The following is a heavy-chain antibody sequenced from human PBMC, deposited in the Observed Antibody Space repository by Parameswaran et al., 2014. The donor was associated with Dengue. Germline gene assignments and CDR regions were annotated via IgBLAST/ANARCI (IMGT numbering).Heavy chain of an antibody. D-gene: IGHD3-16*01. J-gene: IGHJ3*02. V-gene: IGHV4-30-4*01. Sequence: RWIRQPPGKGLEWIGYIYYSGSTYYNPSLKSRVTISVDTSKNQFSLKLSSVTAADTAVYYCARVMRTDAFDIWGQGTMVTVSS. CDR3: ARVMRTDAFDI. CDR2: IYYSGST.